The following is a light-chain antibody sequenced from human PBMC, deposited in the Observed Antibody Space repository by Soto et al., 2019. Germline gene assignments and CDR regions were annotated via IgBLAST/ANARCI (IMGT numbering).Light chain of an antibody. V-gene: IGKV1-39*01. CDR1: QNIRRY. Sequence: DIQMTQSPSSLSASVGDGVTITCRASQNIRRYLNWYQQKPGKAPKLLIYSASSLQSGVPSRFSGSGSGTDFTLTISSLHPEDSATYYCQQSDTPLPWTFGQGTKVEIK. J-gene: IGKJ1*01. CDR3: QQSDTPLPWT. CDR2: SAS.